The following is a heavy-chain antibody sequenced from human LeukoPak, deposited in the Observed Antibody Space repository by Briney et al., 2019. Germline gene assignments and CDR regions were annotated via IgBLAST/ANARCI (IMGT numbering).Heavy chain of an antibody. V-gene: IGHV4-39*01. D-gene: IGHD1-26*01. CDR3: ARGLSSGIANDY. Sequence: SETLSLTCTVSGGTISSSSYYWGWIRQPPGKGLEWIGSIYYSGSTYYNPSLKSRVTISVDTSKNQFSLKLSSVTAADTAVYYCARGLSSGIANDYWGQGTLVTVSS. CDR1: GGTISSSSYY. J-gene: IGHJ4*02. CDR2: IYYSGST.